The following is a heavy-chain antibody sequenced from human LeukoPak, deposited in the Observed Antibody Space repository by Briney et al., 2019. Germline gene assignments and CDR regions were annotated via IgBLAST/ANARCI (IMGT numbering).Heavy chain of an antibody. J-gene: IGHJ4*02. Sequence: SVKASCKASGGTFSSYAISWVRQAPGQGLEWMGRIIPILGIANYAQKFQGRVTITADKSTSTAHMELSSLRSEDTAVYYCARDLLVGIAAAGNEFDYWGQGTLVTVSS. CDR3: ARDLLVGIAAAGNEFDY. V-gene: IGHV1-69*04. CDR1: GGTFSSYA. D-gene: IGHD6-13*01. CDR2: IIPILGIA.